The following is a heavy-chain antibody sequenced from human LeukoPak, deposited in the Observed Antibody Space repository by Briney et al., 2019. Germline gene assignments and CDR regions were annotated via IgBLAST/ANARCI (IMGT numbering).Heavy chain of an antibody. CDR3: VRNDGGAFDI. CDR1: GFTFSNFW. Sequence: GGSLRLSCAASGFTFSNFWMRWVRQAPGNGLEWVASIKEDGSEKYYVDSVKGRFTISRDNAKNSLYLHMNSLRAEDTAVYYCVRNDGGAFDIWGQGTMVTVSS. V-gene: IGHV3-7*04. J-gene: IGHJ3*02. D-gene: IGHD4-23*01. CDR2: IKEDGSEK.